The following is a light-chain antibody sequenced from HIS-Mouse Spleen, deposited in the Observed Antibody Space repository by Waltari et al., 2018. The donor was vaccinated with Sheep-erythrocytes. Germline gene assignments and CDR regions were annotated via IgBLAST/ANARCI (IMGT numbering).Light chain of an antibody. CDR1: ALPKKY. Sequence: SYELTQPPSVSVSPGQTARITCSGDALPKKYAYWYQQKSGPAPVLVISEDSKRPSGIPGRFSGSSSGTMDTLTISGAQVEDEADYYCYSTDSSGNHSNWVFGGGTKLTVL. CDR2: EDS. CDR3: YSTDSSGNHSNWV. V-gene: IGLV3-10*01. J-gene: IGLJ3*02.